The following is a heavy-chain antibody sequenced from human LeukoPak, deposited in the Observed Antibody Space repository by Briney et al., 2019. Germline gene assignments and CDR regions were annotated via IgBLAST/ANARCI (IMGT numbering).Heavy chain of an antibody. J-gene: IGHJ3*02. CDR1: GGSISSGGYS. CDR2: IYHSGST. V-gene: IGHV4-30-2*01. D-gene: IGHD4-17*01. Sequence: PSQTLSLTCAVSGGSISSGGYSWSWIRQPPGTGLECIGYIYHSGSTYYNPSLKSRVTISVDRSKNQFSLKLSSVTAVDTAVYYCAREGNDYGDYHDAFDIWGQGTMVTVSS. CDR3: AREGNDYGDYHDAFDI.